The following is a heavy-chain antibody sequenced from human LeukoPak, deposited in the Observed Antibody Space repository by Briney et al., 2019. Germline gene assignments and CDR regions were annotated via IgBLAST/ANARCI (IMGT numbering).Heavy chain of an antibody. Sequence: GGSLRLSCAASGFTFSSYAMSWVRQAPGKGLEWVSAISGSGGSTYYADSVKGRFTIPRDNSKNTLYLQMNTLRAEDTAVYYCAKGGYCSSTSCYGVDAFDIWGQGTMVTVSS. CDR2: ISGSGGST. D-gene: IGHD2-2*01. J-gene: IGHJ3*02. V-gene: IGHV3-23*01. CDR3: AKGGYCSSTSCYGVDAFDI. CDR1: GFTFSSYA.